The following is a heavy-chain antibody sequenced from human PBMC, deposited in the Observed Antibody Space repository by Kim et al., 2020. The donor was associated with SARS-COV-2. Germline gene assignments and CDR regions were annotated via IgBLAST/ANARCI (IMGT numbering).Heavy chain of an antibody. Sequence: SETLSLTCTVSGGSLSSSSYYWGWIRQPPGKGLEWIGTAYYIGNTYYNPSLKSRVTISVDTSKNQFSLKLGSVTAADTAVYYCARLQRYSSGCYF. V-gene: IGHV4-39*01. CDR3: ARLQRYSSGCYF. D-gene: IGHD6-19*01. J-gene: IGHJ2*01. CDR2: AYYIGNT. CDR1: GGSLSSSSYY.